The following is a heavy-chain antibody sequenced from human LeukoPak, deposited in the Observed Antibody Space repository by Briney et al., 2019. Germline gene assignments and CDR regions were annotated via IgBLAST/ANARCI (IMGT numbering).Heavy chain of an antibody. D-gene: IGHD3-10*01. J-gene: IGHJ4*02. Sequence: GGSLRLSCAASGFTFSSYAMHWVRQAPGKGLEWVAVISYDGSNKYYADSVKGRFTISRDNSKNTLYLQMNSLRAEDTAVYYCARGMYRGSGSYYNVFYFDYWGQGTLVTVSS. CDR1: GFTFSSYA. CDR3: ARGMYRGSGSYYNVFYFDY. V-gene: IGHV3-30-3*01. CDR2: ISYDGSNK.